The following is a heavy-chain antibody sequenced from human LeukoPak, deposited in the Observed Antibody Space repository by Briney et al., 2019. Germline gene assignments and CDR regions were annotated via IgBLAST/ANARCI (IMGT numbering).Heavy chain of an antibody. V-gene: IGHV2-5*01. CDR2: IYWSDER. J-gene: IGHJ4*02. CDR1: GFSLSTVGVG. Sequence: SGPTLVNPTQTLTLTCTFSGFSLSTVGVGVGWIRQPPGKALEWLALIYWSDERRYSPSLRSRLTISKDTSKNQVVLTMTNMDPVDTATYYCTHDTVTTAFDYWVQGTLVTVSS. CDR3: THDTVTTAFDY. D-gene: IGHD4-11*01.